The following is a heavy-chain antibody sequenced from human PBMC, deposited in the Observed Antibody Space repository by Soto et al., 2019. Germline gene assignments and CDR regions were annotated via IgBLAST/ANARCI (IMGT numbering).Heavy chain of an antibody. CDR2: IWNGGGSNQ. CDR3: ARDLAHWSICFED. D-gene: IGHD2-8*02. J-gene: IGHJ4*02. CDR1: GFIFSSYA. Sequence: QVQLVESGGGVVQPGGSLRLSCATSGFIFSSYAMHWVRRSPAKGLEWVARIWNGGGSNQYYGDSVKGRFTISRDTSKNTVYLQMNGLRVDDTAVYFCARDLAHWSICFEDRGQGTLVSVSS. V-gene: IGHV3-33*01.